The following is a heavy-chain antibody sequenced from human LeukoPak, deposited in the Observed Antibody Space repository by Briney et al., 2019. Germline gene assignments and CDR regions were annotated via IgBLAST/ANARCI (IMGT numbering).Heavy chain of an antibody. CDR1: GFTFTSYA. V-gene: IGHV3-48*04. D-gene: IGHD5-12*01. CDR2: ISSSGSTI. J-gene: IGHJ4*02. Sequence: PGGSLRLSCAASGFTFTSYAMNWVRQAPGKGLEWVSYISSSGSTIYYADSVKGRFTISRDNAKNSLYLQMNSLRAEDTAVYYCARVQKSRKSVASAVDCWGQGTVVIVSS. CDR3: ARVQKSRKSVASAVDC.